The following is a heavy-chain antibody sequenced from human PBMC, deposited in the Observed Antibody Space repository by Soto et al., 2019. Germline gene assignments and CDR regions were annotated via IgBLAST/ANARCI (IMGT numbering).Heavy chain of an antibody. D-gene: IGHD5-12*01. Sequence: SETLSLTCAVYGGSCSGSYWSWIRQPPGKGLEWIGEINHSGSTNYNPSLKSRVTISVDTSKNQFSLKLSSVTAADTAVYYCARERVGSGYDPNLDYWGQGTLVTVSS. CDR3: ARERVGSGYDPNLDY. CDR2: INHSGST. V-gene: IGHV4-34*01. J-gene: IGHJ4*02. CDR1: GGSCSGSY.